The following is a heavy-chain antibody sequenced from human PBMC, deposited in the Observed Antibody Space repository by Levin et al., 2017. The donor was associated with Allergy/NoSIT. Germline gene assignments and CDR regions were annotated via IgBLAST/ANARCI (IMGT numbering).Heavy chain of an antibody. J-gene: IGHJ4*02. D-gene: IGHD4-11*01. Sequence: GESLKISCAASGFTFSSYSMNWVRQAPGKGLEWVSSISSSSSYIYYADSVKGRFTISRDNAKNSLYLQMNSLRAEDTAVYYCARDASPTVSRIYDYWGQGTLVTVSS. CDR2: ISSSSSYI. CDR3: ARDASPTVSRIYDY. CDR1: GFTFSSYS. V-gene: IGHV3-21*01.